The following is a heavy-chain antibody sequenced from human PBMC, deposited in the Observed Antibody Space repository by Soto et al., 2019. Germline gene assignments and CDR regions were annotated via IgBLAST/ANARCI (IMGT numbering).Heavy chain of an antibody. D-gene: IGHD2-2*01. V-gene: IGHV3-7*01. CDR2: IKQDGSEK. CDR1: GFSFSDYW. Sequence: PGGSLRLSCAAAGFSFSDYWMTWVRQPPGKGLEWVANIKQDGSEKYYADSVKGRFTISRDNAKSSLYLQMNSLRAEDTAVYYCARSRAGRTAASYYDYMDVWGKGTTVTVSS. J-gene: IGHJ6*03. CDR3: ARSRAGRTAASYYDYMDV.